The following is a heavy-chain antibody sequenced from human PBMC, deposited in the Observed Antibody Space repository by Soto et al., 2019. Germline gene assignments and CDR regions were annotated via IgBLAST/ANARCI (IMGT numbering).Heavy chain of an antibody. D-gene: IGHD6-19*01. V-gene: IGHV4-59*01. CDR1: GGSISSYY. CDR2: IYYSGST. J-gene: IGHJ4*02. CDR3: AGGGSGWYGPFDY. Sequence: QVQLQESGPGLVKPSETLSLTCTVSGGSISSYYWNWIRQPPGKGLEWIGYIYYSGSTNYNPSLKSRVTISVETSKNQFSLKMSSVTAADTAVYYCAGGGSGWYGPFDYWGQGTLVTVSS.